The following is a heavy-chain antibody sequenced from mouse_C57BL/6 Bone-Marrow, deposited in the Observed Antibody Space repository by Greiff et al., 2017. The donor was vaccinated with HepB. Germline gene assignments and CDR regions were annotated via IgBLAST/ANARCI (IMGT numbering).Heavy chain of an antibody. J-gene: IGHJ2*01. Sequence: VQLQQPGAELVMPGASVKLSCKASGYTFTSYWMHWVKQRPGQGLEWIGEIDPSDSYTNYNQKFKGKSTLTVDTSSSTAYMQLSSLTSEDSAVYYCAREGIYYSNYDFDYWGQGTTLTVSS. CDR2: IDPSDSYT. CDR1: GYTFTSYW. V-gene: IGHV1-69*01. D-gene: IGHD2-5*01. CDR3: AREGIYYSNYDFDY.